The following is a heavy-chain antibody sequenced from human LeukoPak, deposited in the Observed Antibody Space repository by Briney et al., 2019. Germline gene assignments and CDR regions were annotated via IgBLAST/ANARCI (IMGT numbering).Heavy chain of an antibody. J-gene: IGHJ4*02. Sequence: PSETLSLTCDVSGGSIDSTDWWNWVRQPPGKGLEWIGEIHHDGRINYNPSLKSRVTLSVDKSKNQFSLRLNSVTAADTAMYYCARSHDHLWGNYPDYWGQGTLVTVSS. D-gene: IGHD3-16*02. CDR1: GGSIDSTDW. CDR3: ARSHDHLWGNYPDY. CDR2: IHHDGRI. V-gene: IGHV4/OR15-8*01.